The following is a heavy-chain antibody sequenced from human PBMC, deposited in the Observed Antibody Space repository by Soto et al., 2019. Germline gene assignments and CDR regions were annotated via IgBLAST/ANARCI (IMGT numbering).Heavy chain of an antibody. CDR2: ISNSGGKK. CDR3: AKMGLGYCSSTSCYGYYYYYMDV. CDR1: GFTFSSYG. D-gene: IGHD2-2*01. J-gene: IGHJ6*03. Sequence: PGGSLRLSCAASGFTFSSYGMHWVRQAPGKGLEYVSGISNSGGKKYYADSVKGRFTISRDNSKSTLYLQMNSLRAEDTAVYYCAKMGLGYCSSTSCYGYYYYYMDVWGKGTTVTVSS. V-gene: IGHV3-64*04.